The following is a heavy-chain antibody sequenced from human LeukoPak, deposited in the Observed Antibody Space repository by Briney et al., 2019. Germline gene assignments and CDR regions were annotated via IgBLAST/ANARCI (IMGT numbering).Heavy chain of an antibody. V-gene: IGHV3-30-3*01. J-gene: IGHJ4*02. CDR2: ISYDGSNK. D-gene: IGHD3-9*01. CDR3: ARGLGERRPLKLRYFDWLKESSPLDY. Sequence: GGSLRLSCAASAFTFSSYAMHWVRQAPGKGLEWVAVISYDGSNKYYADSVKGRFTISRDNSKNTLYLQMNSLRSEDTAVYYCARGLGERRPLKLRYFDWLKESSPLDYWGQGTLVTVSS. CDR1: AFTFSSYA.